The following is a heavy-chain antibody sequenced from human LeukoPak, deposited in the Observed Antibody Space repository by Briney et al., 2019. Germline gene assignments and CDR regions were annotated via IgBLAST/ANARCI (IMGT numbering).Heavy chain of an antibody. CDR2: IYYSGST. V-gene: IGHV4-31*03. J-gene: IGHJ4*02. CDR3: ARVDYYGSGNYFDY. D-gene: IGHD3-10*01. CDR1: GGSISSGDYY. Sequence: SVTLSLTCTVSGGSISSGDYYWSWICQHPGKGLEWIGYIYYSGSTYYNPSLESRVTISVDTSKNQFSLKLSSVTAADTAVYYCARVDYYGSGNYFDYWGQGTLVTVSS.